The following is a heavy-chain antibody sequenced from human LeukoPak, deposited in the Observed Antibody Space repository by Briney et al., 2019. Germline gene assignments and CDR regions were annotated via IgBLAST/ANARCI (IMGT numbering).Heavy chain of an antibody. CDR2: LNSDGSST. CDR3: ARGTTGQRYYFGY. Sequence: QPGGSLRLSCAASGFTFSSYWMHWVRQAPGRGLVWVSRLNSDGSSTYFADSVKGRFTISRDNAKNTLYLQMNSLRAEDTAVYYCARGTTGQRYYFGYWGQGTLVTVSS. D-gene: IGHD1-1*01. V-gene: IGHV3-74*01. J-gene: IGHJ4*02. CDR1: GFTFSSYW.